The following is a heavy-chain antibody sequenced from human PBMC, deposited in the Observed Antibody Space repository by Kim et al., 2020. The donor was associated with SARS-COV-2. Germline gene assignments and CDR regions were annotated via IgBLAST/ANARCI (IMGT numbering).Heavy chain of an antibody. CDR3: AKDITMVRGVNSYFDY. J-gene: IGHJ4*02. D-gene: IGHD3-10*01. CDR1: GFTFDDYA. V-gene: IGHV3-9*01. Sequence: GGSLRLSCAASGFTFDDYAMHWVRQAPGKGLEWVSGISWNSGSIGYADSVKGRFTISRDNAKNSLYLQMNSLRAEDTALYYCAKDITMVRGVNSYFDYWGQGTLVTVSS. CDR2: ISWNSGSI.